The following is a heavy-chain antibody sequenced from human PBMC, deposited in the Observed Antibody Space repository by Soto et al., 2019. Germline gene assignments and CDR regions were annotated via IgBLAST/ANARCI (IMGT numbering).Heavy chain of an antibody. CDR1: GYIFSDYG. D-gene: IGHD4-17*01. V-gene: IGHV1-18*04. CDR2: ISGYSGKA. J-gene: IGHJ4*02. Sequence: QVQVMQSGAEVKKPGDSVKVSCKTSGYIFSDYGINWVRQAPGQGLGWMGWISGYSGKANLAQKFEGRVTMTTDKSTRTAFMELRRMRSDDTAVYYCAKRTSGTTWGESDYWGQGTLVTVSS. CDR3: AKRTSGTTWGESDY.